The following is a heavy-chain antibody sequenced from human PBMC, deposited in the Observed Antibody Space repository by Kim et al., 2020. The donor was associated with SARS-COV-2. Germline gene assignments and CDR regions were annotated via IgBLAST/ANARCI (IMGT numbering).Heavy chain of an antibody. CDR3: ATPGAAWLSPLDF. CDR2: FDPEDGET. Sequence: ASVKVSCKVSGYTLTEFPIHWVRQAPGKGLEWMGGFDPEDGETVYAQNFQGRVTMSEDTATDTAYMELSSLRSEDTAVYYCATPGAAWLSPLDFWGQGTRVIVSS. V-gene: IGHV1-24*01. D-gene: IGHD3-22*01. CDR1: GYTLTEFP. J-gene: IGHJ4*02.